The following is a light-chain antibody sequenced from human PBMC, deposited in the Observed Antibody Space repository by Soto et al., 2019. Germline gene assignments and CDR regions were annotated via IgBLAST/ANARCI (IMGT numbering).Light chain of an antibody. J-gene: IGLJ1*01. CDR3: QSYDSTMSDRYV. CDR1: GSNIGAGFD. CDR2: GNN. V-gene: IGLV1-40*01. Sequence: QSVLTQPPSVSRAPGERVTISCTGSGSNIGAGFDVHWYQQRPGTAPKLLIFGNNNRPSGVPDRFSGSKSGTSASLAITALQAEDECDYYCQSYDSTMSDRYVFRTGPKVTV.